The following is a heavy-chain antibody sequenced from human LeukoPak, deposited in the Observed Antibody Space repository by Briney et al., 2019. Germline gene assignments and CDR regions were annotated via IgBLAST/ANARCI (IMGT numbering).Heavy chain of an antibody. Sequence: GGSLRLSCAASGFTFSNYVMHWVRQAPGKGLEWVAVISFDGRNPNYAASVKGRFTISRDNSNNTVSLQMDSLRLEDTAEYYCARVARESSSWYHFDHWGQGALVIVSS. V-gene: IGHV3-30*04. D-gene: IGHD6-13*01. CDR2: ISFDGRNP. CDR3: ARVARESSSWYHFDH. CDR1: GFTFSNYV. J-gene: IGHJ4*02.